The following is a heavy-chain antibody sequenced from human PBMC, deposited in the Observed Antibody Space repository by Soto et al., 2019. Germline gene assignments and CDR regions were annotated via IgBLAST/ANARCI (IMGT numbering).Heavy chain of an antibody. V-gene: IGHV4-34*01. CDR2: INPGGST. D-gene: IGHD2-15*01. J-gene: IGHJ6*02. CDR1: GGPFNGFY. CDR3: TKLRLLQPPTRPDHYYYGIDA. Sequence: NPSETLSLTCGVFGGPFNGFYWSWIRQPPGKGLEWIGEINPGGSTHYNPSLRSRLTLSADTSRNQFSLRLSSVTAADTAVYSCTKLRLLQPPTRPDHYYYGIDAWGPGTTVTVSS.